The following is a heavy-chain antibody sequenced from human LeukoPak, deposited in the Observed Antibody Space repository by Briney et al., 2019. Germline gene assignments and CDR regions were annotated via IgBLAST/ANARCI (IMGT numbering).Heavy chain of an antibody. CDR1: GYTFTSYD. D-gene: IGHD2-2*01. V-gene: IGHV1-8*01. J-gene: IGHJ4*02. CDR2: MNPNSGNT. CDR3: VREVRYCSSTSCYAYYFDY. Sequence: GASVKVSCKASGYTFTSYDINWVRQATGQGLEWMGWMNPNSGNTGYAQKFQGRVTMTRNTSISTAYMELSSLRSEDTAVYYCVREVRYCSSTSCYAYYFDYWGQGTLVTVSS.